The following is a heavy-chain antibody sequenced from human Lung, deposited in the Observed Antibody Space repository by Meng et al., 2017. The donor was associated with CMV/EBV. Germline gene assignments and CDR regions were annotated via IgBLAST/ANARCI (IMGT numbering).Heavy chain of an antibody. CDR2: IRYDGGKK. Sequence: GGSXRLXCAASGLTLSTYGIHWVRQAPGKGLEWVAFIRYDGGKKEYVDSVKGRFTISRDNSKNTVNLQMNSLRAEDTAVYYCAKDSGRGGDLWCRGVDYWXQGTLVTVSS. CDR1: GLTLSTYG. V-gene: IGHV3-30*02. CDR3: AKDSGRGGDLWCRGVDY. D-gene: IGHD2-8*01. J-gene: IGHJ4*02.